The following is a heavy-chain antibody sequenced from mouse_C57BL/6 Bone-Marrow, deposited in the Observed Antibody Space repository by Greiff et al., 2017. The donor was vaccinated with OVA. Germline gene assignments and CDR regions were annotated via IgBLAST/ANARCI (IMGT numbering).Heavy chain of an antibody. Sequence: QVQLQQPGAELVRPGTSVKLSCKASGYTFTSYWMHWVKQRPGQGLEWIGVIDPSDSYTNYNQKFKGKATLTVDTSSSTAYMQRSSLTSEDSAVYYCARGKNYFDYWGQGTTLTVSS. V-gene: IGHV1-59*01. CDR1: GYTFTSYW. CDR2: IDPSDSYT. CDR3: ARGKNYFDY. J-gene: IGHJ2*01.